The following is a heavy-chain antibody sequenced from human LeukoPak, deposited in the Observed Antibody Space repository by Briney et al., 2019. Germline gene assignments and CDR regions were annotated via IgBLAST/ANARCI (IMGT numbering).Heavy chain of an antibody. CDR3: ASHYYASSGSLFDS. D-gene: IGHD3-22*01. CDR2: VYHTGST. V-gene: IGHV4-38-2*01. Sequence: SETLSLTCAVSGYSIGRGYYWVWIRQPPGKGLEWIGSVYHTGSTYYHPSLKSRVTISLDTSKNQFSLRLTSVTAADTALYYCASHYYASSGSLFDSWGRGSLVTASS. CDR1: GYSIGRGYY. J-gene: IGHJ4*02.